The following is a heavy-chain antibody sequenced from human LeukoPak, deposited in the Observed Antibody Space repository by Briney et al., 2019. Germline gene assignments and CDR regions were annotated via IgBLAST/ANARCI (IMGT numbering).Heavy chain of an antibody. CDR1: GGSLSSSSYY. Sequence: PSETLSLTCTVSGGSLSSSSYYWGWIRQPPGKGLEWIGSIYYSGSAYYNPSLKSRVTISVDTSKNQFSLRLTSVTAADMAVYYCARHARPTGGHTYGPIDYCGQGTLVTVSS. D-gene: IGHD5-18*01. V-gene: IGHV4-39*01. CDR3: ARHARPTGGHTYGPIDY. J-gene: IGHJ4*02. CDR2: IYYSGSA.